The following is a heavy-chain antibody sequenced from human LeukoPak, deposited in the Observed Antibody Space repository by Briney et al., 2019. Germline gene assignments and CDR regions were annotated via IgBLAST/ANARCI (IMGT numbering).Heavy chain of an antibody. CDR3: AKGLGFLPQFDY. V-gene: IGHV3-23*01. CDR1: GFTFNTEA. Sequence: PGGSLRLSCTASGFTFNTEAMTWVRQAPGKGLERVSTISDSGGTTYYTDSVKGRFTISRDNSKKIVSLQMSSLRAEDTALYYCAKGLGFLPQFDYWSQGSLVAVSS. J-gene: IGHJ4*02. D-gene: IGHD1-26*01. CDR2: ISDSGGTT.